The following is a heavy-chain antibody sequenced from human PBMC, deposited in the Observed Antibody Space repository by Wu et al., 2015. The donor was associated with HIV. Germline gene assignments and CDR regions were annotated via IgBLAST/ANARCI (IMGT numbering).Heavy chain of an antibody. CDR2: IIPIFGTA. D-gene: IGHD4-17*01. Sequence: QVQLVQSGAEVKKPGSSVKVSCKASGGTFSSYAISWVRQAPGQGLEWMGGIIPIFGTANYAQKFQGRVTITTDESTSTAYMELSSLRSEDTAVYYCALDSTTVTPGRAEYFQHWGQGTLVTVSS. J-gene: IGHJ1*01. CDR3: ALDSTTVTPGRAEYFQH. CDR1: GGTFSSYA. V-gene: IGHV1-69*05.